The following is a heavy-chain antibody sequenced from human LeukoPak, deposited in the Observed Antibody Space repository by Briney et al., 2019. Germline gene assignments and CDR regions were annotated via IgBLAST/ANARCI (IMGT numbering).Heavy chain of an antibody. D-gene: IGHD3-9*01. J-gene: IGHJ6*03. Sequence: GGSLRLSCAASGFTFSNAWMSWVRQAPGKGLEWVGRIKSKTDGGTTDYAAPVKGRFTISRDDSKNTLYLQMNSLKTEDTAVYYCTTASIVLRYFDWSTYYMDVWGKGTTATISS. CDR1: GFTFSNAW. CDR2: IKSKTDGGTT. V-gene: IGHV3-15*01. CDR3: TTASIVLRYFDWSTYYMDV.